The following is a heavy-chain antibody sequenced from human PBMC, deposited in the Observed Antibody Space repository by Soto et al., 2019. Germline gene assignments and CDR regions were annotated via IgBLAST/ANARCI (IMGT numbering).Heavy chain of an antibody. J-gene: IGHJ6*02. CDR1: GGSITGAYY. D-gene: IGHD2-15*01. CDR2: IHYRGTT. V-gene: IGHV4-31*03. CDR3: ARVRDSFGLDV. Sequence: SETLSLTCNVSGGSITGAYYWNWIRQHPGKGLEWIGSIHYRGTTDYNPSLKSRIAISLDRSKNQFALKLSSVTAADTAVYYCARVRDSFGLDVWGQGTTVTVSS.